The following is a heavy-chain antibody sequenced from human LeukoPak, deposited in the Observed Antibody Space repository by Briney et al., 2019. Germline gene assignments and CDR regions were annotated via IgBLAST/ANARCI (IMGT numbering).Heavy chain of an antibody. CDR2: FSPEDGET. CDR1: GYTLTELS. CDR3: ATGSSSLDY. Sequence: ASVKVSCKVSGYTLTELSMHWVRQAPGKGLEWMGGFSPEDGETIYAQKFQGRVTVTEGTSTDTAYMKLSSLRSEDTAVYYCATGSSSLDYWGQGTLVTVSS. J-gene: IGHJ4*02. D-gene: IGHD6-13*01. V-gene: IGHV1-24*01.